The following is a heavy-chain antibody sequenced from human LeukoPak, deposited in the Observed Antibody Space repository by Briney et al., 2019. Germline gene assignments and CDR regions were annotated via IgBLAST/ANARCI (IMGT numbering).Heavy chain of an antibody. D-gene: IGHD6-13*01. CDR2: INHRGST. V-gene: IGHV4-34*01. Sequence: NASETLSLTCAVYGGSFSGYYWSWIRQPPGKGLEWIGEINHRGSTNYNPSLKSRVTISVDTSKNQFSLKLSSVTAADTAVYYCAVIIAAADWFDPWGQGTLSPSPQ. J-gene: IGHJ5*02. CDR1: GGSFSGYY. CDR3: AVIIAAADWFDP.